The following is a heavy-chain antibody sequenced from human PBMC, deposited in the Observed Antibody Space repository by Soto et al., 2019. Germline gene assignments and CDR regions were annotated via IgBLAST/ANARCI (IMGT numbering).Heavy chain of an antibody. V-gene: IGHV3-21*06. CDR1: GFTFSNYR. CDR3: ARVHLVRTSSYYCGMDV. CDR2: ISGSGKDT. J-gene: IGHJ6*02. Sequence: GGSLRLSCATSGFTFSNYRMNWVRQAPGKGLEWVASISGSGKDTFYRDSVKGRFTISRDNAESSLVLQMNSLTVDDTAVYHCARVHLVRTSSYYCGMDVWGPGTTVTVSS. D-gene: IGHD6-6*01.